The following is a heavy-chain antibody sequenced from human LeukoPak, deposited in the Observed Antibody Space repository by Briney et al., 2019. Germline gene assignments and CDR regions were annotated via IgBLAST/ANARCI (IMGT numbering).Heavy chain of an antibody. CDR3: AKGGITMIVVVIQYYFDY. CDR2: ISGSGGST. Sequence: GGSLSLSCAASGFTFSSYAMSWVRQAPGKGLEWVSAISGSGGSTYYADSVKGRFTISRDNSKNTLYLQMNSLRDEDTAVYYCAKGGITMIVVVIQYYFDYWGQGTLVTVSS. CDR1: GFTFSSYA. J-gene: IGHJ4*02. D-gene: IGHD3-22*01. V-gene: IGHV3-23*01.